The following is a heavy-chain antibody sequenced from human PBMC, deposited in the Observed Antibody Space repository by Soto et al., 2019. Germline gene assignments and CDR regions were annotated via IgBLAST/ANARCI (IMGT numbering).Heavy chain of an antibody. CDR3: AKGKGVGATPDGANC. D-gene: IGHD1-26*01. J-gene: IGHJ4*02. CDR2: IRSDGDTT. CDR1: GYTFSSYG. Sequence: EMQVLESGGGLVQPGGSLRLSCAASGYTFSSYGMNWVRQAPGKGLEWVSGIRSDGDTTYNADSVKGRFTVSRDTSKNTVDLQMNSLRAEDTAVYYCAKGKGVGATPDGANCWGQGTLVTVSS. V-gene: IGHV3-23*01.